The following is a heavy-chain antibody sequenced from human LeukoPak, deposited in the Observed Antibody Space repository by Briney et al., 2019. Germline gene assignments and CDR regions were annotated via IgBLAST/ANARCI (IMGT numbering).Heavy chain of an antibody. V-gene: IGHV4-34*01. CDR2: INHSGST. CDR1: GGSFSGYY. D-gene: IGHD3-22*01. J-gene: IGHJ6*03. CDR3: ARGPPPYYYYYYYYMDV. Sequence: SETLSLTCAVYGGSFSGYYWSWIRQPPGKGLEGIGEINHSGSTNYNPSLKSRVTISVDTSKNQFSLKLSSVTAADPAVYYCARGPPPYYYYYYYYMDVWGKRTTVTVSS.